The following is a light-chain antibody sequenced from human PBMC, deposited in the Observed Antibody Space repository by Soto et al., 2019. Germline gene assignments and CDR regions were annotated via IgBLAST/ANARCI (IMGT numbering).Light chain of an antibody. CDR2: AAS. CDR3: LQHTNFPLT. J-gene: IGKJ5*01. V-gene: IGKV1-9*01. CDR1: QDISSY. Sequence: IQLTQSPSSLSASVGDRVTITCRASQDISSYLGWYQQKPGKAPKLLIYAASTLQSGVPSRFSGSTSGTDFTLTISSLQPEDFATYYCLQHTNFPLTFGQGTRLE.